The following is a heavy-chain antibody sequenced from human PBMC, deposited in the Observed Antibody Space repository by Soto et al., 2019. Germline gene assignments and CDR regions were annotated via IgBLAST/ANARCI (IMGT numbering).Heavy chain of an antibody. CDR1: GGSISSGGYY. J-gene: IGHJ5*02. Sequence: SETLSLTCTVSGGSISSGGYYWSWIRQHPGKGLEWIGYIYYSGSTYYNPSLKSRVTISVDTSKNQFSLKLSSVTAADTAVYYCARDLGYCSSTSCYTGSWFDPWGQGTLVTVPQ. V-gene: IGHV4-31*03. CDR2: IYYSGST. D-gene: IGHD2-2*02. CDR3: ARDLGYCSSTSCYTGSWFDP.